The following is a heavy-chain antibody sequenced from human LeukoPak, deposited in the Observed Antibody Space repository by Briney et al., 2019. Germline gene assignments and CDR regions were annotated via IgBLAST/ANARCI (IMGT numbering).Heavy chain of an antibody. J-gene: IGHJ4*02. CDR1: GFTFSSYG. D-gene: IGHD1-7*01. CDR2: ISYDGSNK. CDR3: AKDWNWVFDY. Sequence: GGSLRLSCAASGFTFSSYGMHWVRQAPGKGLAWVAVISYDGSNKYYADSVKGRFTISRDNSKNTLYLQMNSLRAEDTAVYYCAKDWNWVFDYWGQGTLVTVSS. V-gene: IGHV3-30*18.